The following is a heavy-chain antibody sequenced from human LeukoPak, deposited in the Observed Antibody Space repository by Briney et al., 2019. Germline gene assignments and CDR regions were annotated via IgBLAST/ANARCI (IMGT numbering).Heavy chain of an antibody. CDR2: INPNSGGT. CDR1: GYTFTGYY. J-gene: IGHJ4*02. Sequence: ASVKVSCKASGYTFTGYYMHWVRQAPGQGLEWMGWINPNSGGTNYAQKFQGRVTMTRDTSISTAYMELSRLRSDDTAVYYCASTYSSSSFHHFDYWGQGTLVTVSS. D-gene: IGHD6-6*01. V-gene: IGHV1-2*02. CDR3: ASTYSSSSFHHFDY.